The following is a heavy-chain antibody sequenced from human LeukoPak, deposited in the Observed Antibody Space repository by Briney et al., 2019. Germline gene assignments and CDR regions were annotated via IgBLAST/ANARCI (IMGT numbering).Heavy chain of an antibody. D-gene: IGHD2-8*01. CDR1: GYTFTSYG. CDR2: ISAYNGNT. J-gene: IGHJ4*02. Sequence: ASVKVSCKASGYTFTSYGICWVRQAPGQGLEWMGWISAYNGNTNYAQKLQGRVAMTTDTSTSTAYMELRSLRSDDTAVYYCARSPRGQMLGTNFDYWGQGTLVTVSS. V-gene: IGHV1-18*01. CDR3: ARSPRGQMLGTNFDY.